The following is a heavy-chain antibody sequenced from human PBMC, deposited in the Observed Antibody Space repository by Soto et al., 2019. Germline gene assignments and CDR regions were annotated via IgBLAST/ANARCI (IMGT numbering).Heavy chain of an antibody. CDR3: ARHNNGWCHNVNCRFYYHMDV. CDR1: GGSITTYNFY. Sequence: QLQLQESGPGLVKPSETLSLTCTVSGGSITTYNFYWGWIRQTPGKGLEWIGSIYYGGNTYYNPSLESRVTISVDTSKSQFSLNMTSVTAADTAVYYCARHNNGWCHNVNCRFYYHMDVWGKGTTVTVSS. CDR2: IYYGGNT. J-gene: IGHJ6*03. V-gene: IGHV4-39*01. D-gene: IGHD2-21*01.